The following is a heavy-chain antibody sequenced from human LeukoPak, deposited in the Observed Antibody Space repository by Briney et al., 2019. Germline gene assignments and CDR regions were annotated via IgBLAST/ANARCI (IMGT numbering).Heavy chain of an antibody. D-gene: IGHD1-26*01. Sequence: GESLEISCQGSEYIFATYWIAWLRQLPGKGVEWVGIIYYSDSDTRYSPSFQGQVTISPDKSIKTAYLQWSSLKASDTAMYYCARPLQGIVGATGFDYWGQGTLVTVSS. CDR1: EYIFATYW. V-gene: IGHV5-51*01. CDR2: IYYSDSDT. CDR3: ARPLQGIVGATGFDY. J-gene: IGHJ4*02.